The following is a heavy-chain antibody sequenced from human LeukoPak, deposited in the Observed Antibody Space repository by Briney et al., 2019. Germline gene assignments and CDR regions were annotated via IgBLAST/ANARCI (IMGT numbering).Heavy chain of an antibody. Sequence: SETLSLTCTVSGGSISSYYWSWIRQPPGRGLQWIGSTSYSGRANYNPSLKDRVTVSLDTSKNQFYLKVTSVTAADTAVYYCARRRVEMAPITEGNWFDSWGRGTPVTVSS. D-gene: IGHD5-24*01. J-gene: IGHJ5*01. CDR1: GGSISSYY. CDR3: ARRRVEMAPITEGNWFDS. CDR2: TSYSGRA. V-gene: IGHV4-59*08.